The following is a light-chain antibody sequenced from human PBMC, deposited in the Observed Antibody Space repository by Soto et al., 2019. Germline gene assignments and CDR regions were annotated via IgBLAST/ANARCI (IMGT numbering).Light chain of an antibody. CDR2: EVS. Sequence: QSALTQPASVSGSPGQSITISCTGTGSDVGGYNYVSWYQQHPGKAPKLMIYEVSNRPSGVSNRFSGSKSGNTASLTISGLQAEDEDDYYCSSYTSSSTLVFGTGTKVPS. CDR3: SSYTSSSTLV. V-gene: IGLV2-14*01. J-gene: IGLJ1*01. CDR1: GSDVGGYNY.